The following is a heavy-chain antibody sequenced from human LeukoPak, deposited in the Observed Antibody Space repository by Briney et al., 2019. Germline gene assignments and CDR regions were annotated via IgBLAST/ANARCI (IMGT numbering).Heavy chain of an antibody. D-gene: IGHD6-13*01. CDR1: GFTFSSYW. J-gene: IGHJ5*02. V-gene: IGHV3-7*03. Sequence: GGSLRLSCAASGFTFSSYWMSWVCQAPGKGLEWVANIKQDGSEKYYVDSVKGRFTISRDNAKNSLYMQMNSLRAEDTAVYYCARVFGSSSWTQGRGNQNWFDPWGQGTLVTVSS. CDR3: ARVFGSSSWTQGRGNQNWFDP. CDR2: IKQDGSEK.